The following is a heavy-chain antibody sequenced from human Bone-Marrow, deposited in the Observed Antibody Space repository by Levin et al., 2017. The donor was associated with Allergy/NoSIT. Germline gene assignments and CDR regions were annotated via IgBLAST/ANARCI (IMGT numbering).Heavy chain of an antibody. CDR2: ITSDGSTT. J-gene: IGHJ6*02. V-gene: IGHV3-74*01. CDR1: GFTFSSYW. Sequence: ETLSLTCAASGFTFSSYWMHWVRQAPGKGLVWVSRITSDGSTTRYADSVKGRFTISRDNAKNTLYLQMNSLRAEDTAVYYCARDRYYSMDVWGQGTTVTVSS. CDR3: ARDRYYSMDV.